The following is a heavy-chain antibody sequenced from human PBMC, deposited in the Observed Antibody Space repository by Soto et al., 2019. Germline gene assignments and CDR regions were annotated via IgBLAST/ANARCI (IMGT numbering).Heavy chain of an antibody. J-gene: IGHJ4*02. CDR1: GGSMSTYF. V-gene: IGHV4-59*01. Sequence: QVQLQESGPGLVKPSETLSLTCTVSGGSMSTYFWSWIRQPPGKGLEWIGYIYYSGSTDYNPSLKSRVTISVDSSKNQSSLRLSSVTAADTAVYYCARWSRTTSFDCWGQGTLVTVSS. CDR3: ARWSRTTSFDC. CDR2: IYYSGST. D-gene: IGHD1-1*01.